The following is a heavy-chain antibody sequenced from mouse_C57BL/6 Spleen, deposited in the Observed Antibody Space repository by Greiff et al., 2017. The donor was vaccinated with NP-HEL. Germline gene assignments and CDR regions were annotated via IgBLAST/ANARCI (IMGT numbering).Heavy chain of an antibody. CDR1: GYTFTSYW. CDR3: ARWGYYGSSPTHWYFDV. Sequence: QVQLQQPGAELVKPGASVKLSCKASGYTFTSYWMQWVKQRPGQGLEWIGEIDPSDSYTNYNQKFKGKATLTVDTSSSTAYMQLSSLTSEDSAVYYCARWGYYGSSPTHWYFDVWGTGTTVTVSS. D-gene: IGHD1-1*01. J-gene: IGHJ1*03. V-gene: IGHV1-50*01. CDR2: IDPSDSYT.